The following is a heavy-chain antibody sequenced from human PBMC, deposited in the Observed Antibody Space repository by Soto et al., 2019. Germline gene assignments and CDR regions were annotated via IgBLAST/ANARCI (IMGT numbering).Heavy chain of an antibody. D-gene: IGHD3-22*01. CDR2: IIPIFGTA. V-gene: IGHV1-69*01. J-gene: IGHJ6*02. Sequence: QVQLVQSGAEVKKPGSSVKVSCKASGGTFSSYAISWVRQAPGQGLEWMGGIIPIFGTANYAQKFQGRVTITADESMSTAYMELSSLRSEDTAVYYCARGYYYDSSGYPGGYYYYGMDVWGQGTTVTVSS. CDR1: GGTFSSYA. CDR3: ARGYYYDSSGYPGGYYYYGMDV.